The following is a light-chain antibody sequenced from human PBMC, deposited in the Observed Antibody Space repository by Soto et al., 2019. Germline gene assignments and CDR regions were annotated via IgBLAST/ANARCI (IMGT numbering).Light chain of an antibody. J-gene: IGLJ2*01. CDR3: GTWDSSLSIVL. CDR2: DNN. Sequence: QSVLTQPPSVSAAPGQKVTISCSGISSNIESNYVSWYQQLPGTAPKLLIFDNNKRPSGIPDRFSGSKSGASATLGITGLQTGDEADYYCGTWDSSLSIVLFGGGTKLTVL. V-gene: IGLV1-51*01. CDR1: SSNIESNY.